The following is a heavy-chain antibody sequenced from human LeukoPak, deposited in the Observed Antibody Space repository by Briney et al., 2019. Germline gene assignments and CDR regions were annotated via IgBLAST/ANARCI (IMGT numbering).Heavy chain of an antibody. CDR1: GFTFSSYA. D-gene: IGHD2-15*01. CDR3: AREGFLLGYCSGGSCGY. Sequence: TGGSLRLSCAASGFTFSSYAMSWVRQAPGKGLEWVSVIYSGGSTYYADSVKGRFTISRDNSKNTLYLQMNSLRAEDTAVYYCAREGFLLGYCSGGSCGYWGQGTLVTVSS. J-gene: IGHJ4*02. V-gene: IGHV3-66*01. CDR2: IYSGGST.